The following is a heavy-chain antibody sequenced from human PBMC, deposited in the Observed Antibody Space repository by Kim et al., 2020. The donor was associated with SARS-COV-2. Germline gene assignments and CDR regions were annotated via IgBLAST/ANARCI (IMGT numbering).Heavy chain of an antibody. CDR2: IYYSGST. D-gene: IGHD3-9*01. Sequence: SETLSLTCTVSGGSISSYYWSWIRQPPGKGLEWIGYIYYSGSTNYNPSLKSRVTISVDTSKNQFSLKLSSVTAADTAVYYCAKAGPLYYDILTGYYRDHRSGNWFDPWGQGTLVTVSS. CDR1: GGSISSYY. J-gene: IGHJ5*02. CDR3: AKAGPLYYDILTGYYRDHRSGNWFDP. V-gene: IGHV4-59*01.